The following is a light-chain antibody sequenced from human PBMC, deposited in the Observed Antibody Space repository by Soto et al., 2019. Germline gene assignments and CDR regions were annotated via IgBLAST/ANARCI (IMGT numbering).Light chain of an antibody. J-gene: IGKJ4*01. CDR2: GAS. V-gene: IGKV3-20*01. Sequence: ETVLTQSPGTLSLSPGQRATLSCRASESVTTFYLAWYQQKPGQAPRLLIYGASSRATGIPDRFSGSGSGTDFTLTITRLEPDDFAVYYCQQYGSSSGLTFGGGTKVEI. CDR1: ESVTTFY. CDR3: QQYGSSSGLT.